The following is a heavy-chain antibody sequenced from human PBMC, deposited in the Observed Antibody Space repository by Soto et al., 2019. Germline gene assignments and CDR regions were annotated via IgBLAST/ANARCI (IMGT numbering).Heavy chain of an antibody. Sequence: SETLSLTCTVSGGSVSSGSYYWSWIRQPPGKGLEWIGYIYYSGSTNYNPSLKSRVTISVDTSKNQFSLKLSSVTAADTAVYYCARDLGPWGRDDNYDYYYYGMDVWGQGTTVTVSS. CDR3: ARDLGPWGRDDNYDYYYYGMDV. J-gene: IGHJ6*02. CDR1: GGSVSSGSYY. CDR2: IYYSGST. V-gene: IGHV4-61*01. D-gene: IGHD3-16*01.